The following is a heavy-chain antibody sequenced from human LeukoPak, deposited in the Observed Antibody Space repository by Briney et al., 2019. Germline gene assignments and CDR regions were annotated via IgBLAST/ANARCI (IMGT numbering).Heavy chain of an antibody. J-gene: IGHJ4*02. CDR1: GFTFSNYA. D-gene: IGHD3-22*01. V-gene: IGHV3-30*04. Sequence: GGSLRLSCVASGFTFSNYAMHWVRQAPGKGLEWVAVISYGGSNKFYADSVKGRFTVSRDNSKNTLYLQMNSLRAEDTAVYYCAKDLLYCYDSSDPRPPYWGQGTLVTVSS. CDR2: ISYGGSNK. CDR3: AKDLLYCYDSSDPRPPY.